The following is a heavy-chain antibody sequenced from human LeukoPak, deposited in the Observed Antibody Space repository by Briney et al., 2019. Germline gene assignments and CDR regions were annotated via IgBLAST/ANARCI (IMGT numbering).Heavy chain of an antibody. CDR1: AFSVGSNF. V-gene: IGHV3-66*01. CDR3: ARDRALRYLDY. J-gene: IGHJ4*02. Sequence: GGSLRLSCVDSAFSVGSNFMGWVRQAPGKGLEWVSVIYTGGSTYSADSVKGRFTISRDYSENTVYLQMNSLRVEDTAVYYCARDRALRYLDYWGRRTLVTVSS. CDR2: IYTGGST.